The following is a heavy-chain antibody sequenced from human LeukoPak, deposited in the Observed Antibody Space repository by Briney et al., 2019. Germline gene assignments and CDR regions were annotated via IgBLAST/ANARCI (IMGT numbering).Heavy chain of an antibody. D-gene: IGHD6-6*01. Sequence: GESLRISCKGSGYSFTSYWIGWVRQMPGKGLEWMGIIYPGDSDTRYSPSFQGQVTISADKSISTAYLQWSSLKASDTAMYYCARQARYSSSPYHFDYWGQGTLVTVSS. V-gene: IGHV5-51*01. CDR1: GYSFTSYW. J-gene: IGHJ4*02. CDR3: ARQARYSSSPYHFDY. CDR2: IYPGDSDT.